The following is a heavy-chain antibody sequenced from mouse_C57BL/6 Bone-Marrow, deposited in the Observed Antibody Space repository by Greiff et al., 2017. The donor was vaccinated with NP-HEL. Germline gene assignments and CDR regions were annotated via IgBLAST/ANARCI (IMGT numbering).Heavy chain of an antibody. V-gene: IGHV2-6*01. CDR1: GFSLTSYG. CDR3: ASRIRGFAY. CDR2: IWGVGST. Sequence: VMLVESGPGLVAPSQSLSITCTVSGFSLTSYGVDWVRQSPGKGLEWLGVIWGVGSTNYNSALKSRLSISKDNSKSQVFLKMNSLQTDDTAMYYCASRIRGFAYWGQGTLVTVSA. J-gene: IGHJ3*01.